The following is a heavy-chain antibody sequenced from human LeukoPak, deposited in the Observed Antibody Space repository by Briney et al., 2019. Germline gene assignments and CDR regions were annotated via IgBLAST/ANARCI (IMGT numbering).Heavy chain of an antibody. Sequence: GGSLRLSCAASGFTFSSYWMHWVRHAPGEGLVCVSRIYSDGSSTRYADSVKGRFTISRDNAKNTLYLQMNSLRAEDTAVYYCARSYYGSGNFAQLDYWGQGTLVTVSS. J-gene: IGHJ4*02. D-gene: IGHD3-10*01. CDR2: IYSDGSST. CDR1: GFTFSSYW. CDR3: ARSYYGSGNFAQLDY. V-gene: IGHV3-74*01.